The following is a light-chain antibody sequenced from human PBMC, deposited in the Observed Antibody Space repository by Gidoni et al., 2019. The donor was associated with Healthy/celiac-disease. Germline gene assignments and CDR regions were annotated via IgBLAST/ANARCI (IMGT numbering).Light chain of an antibody. Sequence: QSVLTQPPSASGPPGQRVTISCSGSISNIGSNYVYWYQQLPGTAPKLLIYRNNQQPSGVPDRFSGSKSGTSASLAISGLRSEDEADYYCAAWDDSLSVLYVFGTGTKVTVL. J-gene: IGLJ1*01. CDR1: ISNIGSNY. CDR2: RNN. V-gene: IGLV1-47*01. CDR3: AAWDDSLSVLYV.